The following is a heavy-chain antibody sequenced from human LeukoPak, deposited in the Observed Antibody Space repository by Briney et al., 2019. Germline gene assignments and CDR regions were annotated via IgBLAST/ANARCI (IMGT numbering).Heavy chain of an antibody. CDR3: AKDISYTPTYYFDY. CDR2: ISWNSGSI. Sequence: PGGSLRLSCAASGFTFDDYAMHWVRQAPGKGLEWVSGISWNSGSIGYADSVKGRFTISRDNAKNPLYLQMNSLRTEDTALYYCAKDISYTPTYYFDYWGQGTLVTVSS. V-gene: IGHV3-9*01. J-gene: IGHJ4*02. CDR1: GFTFDDYA. D-gene: IGHD1-26*01.